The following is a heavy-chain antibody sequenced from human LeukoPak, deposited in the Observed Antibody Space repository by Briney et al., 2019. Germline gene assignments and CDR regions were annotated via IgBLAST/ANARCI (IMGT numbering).Heavy chain of an antibody. J-gene: IGHJ6*02. CDR1: GFTFSSYW. CDR2: INSDGSST. CDR3: ARGPSSSWYYYYYGMDV. V-gene: IGHV3-74*01. D-gene: IGHD6-13*01. Sequence: GGSLRLFCAASGFTFSSYWMHWVRQAPGKGLVWVSRINSDGSSTSYADSVKGRFTISRDNAKNTLYLQMNSLRAEDTAVYYCARGPSSSWYYYYYGMDVWGQGTTVTVSS.